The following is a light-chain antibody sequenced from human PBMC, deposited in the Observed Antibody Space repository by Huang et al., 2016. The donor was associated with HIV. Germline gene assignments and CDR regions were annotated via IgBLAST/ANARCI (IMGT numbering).Light chain of an antibody. V-gene: IGKV1-NL1*01. CDR3: QQYYITPPWT. CDR1: QGISNS. J-gene: IGKJ1*01. CDR2: AAS. Sequence: DIQMTQSPSSLSASVGDRVTITCRASQGISNSLAWYQQKPGKAPKLLLFAASRLESCVPSRFSGSGSGTYYTLTISSLQPEDFATYYCQQYYITPPWTFGQGTKVERK.